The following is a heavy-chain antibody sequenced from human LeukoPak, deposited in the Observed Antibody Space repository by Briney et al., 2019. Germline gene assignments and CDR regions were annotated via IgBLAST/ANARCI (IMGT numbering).Heavy chain of an antibody. CDR1: GFIFSDFW. CDR3: AKLGKTENHYGSGRFSYYYYMDV. D-gene: IGHD3-10*01. Sequence: GGSLRLSCAASGFIFSDFWMSWVRQAPGKGLEWVAFIRSDGINKYHADSVKGRFTISRDNSKNTLYLQMNSLRAEDTAVYYCAKLGKTENHYGSGRFSYYYYMDVWGKGITVTISS. J-gene: IGHJ6*03. V-gene: IGHV3-30*02. CDR2: IRSDGINK.